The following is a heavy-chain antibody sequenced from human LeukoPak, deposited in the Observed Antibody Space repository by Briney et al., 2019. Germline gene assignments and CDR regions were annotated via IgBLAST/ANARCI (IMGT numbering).Heavy chain of an antibody. V-gene: IGHV3-23*01. CDR1: GFTFSTYA. Sequence: GSLILSCASSGFTFSTYAMSWVRQAPGKGLEWVSAISGSGSKTSVKGRFTISRDNSKNTLYLQMNSLRAEDTAVYYCAKDESVSGWWGGYFDYWGQGTLVTVSS. CDR3: AKDESVSGWWGGYFDY. J-gene: IGHJ4*02. CDR2: ISGSGSKT. D-gene: IGHD6-19*01.